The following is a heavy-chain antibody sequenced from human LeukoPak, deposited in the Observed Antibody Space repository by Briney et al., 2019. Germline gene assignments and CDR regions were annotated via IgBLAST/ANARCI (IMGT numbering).Heavy chain of an antibody. CDR2: ITPIFGRA. CDR3: ARSMATVVKDAFDI. J-gene: IGHJ3*02. CDR1: GYTFTSYG. Sequence: SVKVSCKASGYTFTSYGISWVRQAPGQGLEWMGGITPIFGRANYAQKLQGRVTITADESTSTAYMELSSLRSEDTAVYYCARSMATVVKDAFDIWGQGTRVTVSS. V-gene: IGHV1-69*13. D-gene: IGHD4-23*01.